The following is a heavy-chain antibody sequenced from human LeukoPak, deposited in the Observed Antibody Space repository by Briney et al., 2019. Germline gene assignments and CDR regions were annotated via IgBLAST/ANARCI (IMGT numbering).Heavy chain of an antibody. CDR3: AKVKSDGDYFGY. Sequence: GGSLRLSCSASGFTFSSYTFNWVRQAPGKGLEWVSAISGSGGSTYYADSVKGRFTISRDSSKNTLYLQMNSLRAGDTAVYYCAKVKSDGDYFGYWGQGTLVTVSS. J-gene: IGHJ4*02. CDR2: ISGSGGST. D-gene: IGHD4-17*01. CDR1: GFTFSSYT. V-gene: IGHV3-23*01.